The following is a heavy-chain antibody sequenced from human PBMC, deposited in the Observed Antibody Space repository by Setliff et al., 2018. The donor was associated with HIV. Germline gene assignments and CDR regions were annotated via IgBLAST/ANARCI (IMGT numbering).Heavy chain of an antibody. V-gene: IGHV4-59*08. CDR3: ARHYPRSDDAFDI. CDR2: IYYTGNT. D-gene: IGHD6-19*01. Sequence: PSETLSLTCTVSGGSISSYYWSWIRQSPGKGLEWIGYIYYTGNTNYNPSLKSRVTISVDTSKNQFYLKMTSVTAADTAVYYCARHYPRSDDAFDIWGQGTRVTVSS. CDR1: GGSISSYY. J-gene: IGHJ3*02.